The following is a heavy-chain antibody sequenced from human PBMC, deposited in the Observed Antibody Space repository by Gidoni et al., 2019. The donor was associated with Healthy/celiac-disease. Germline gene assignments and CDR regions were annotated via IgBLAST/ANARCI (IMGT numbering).Heavy chain of an antibody. Sequence: QVQLVESGGGVVQPGRSLRLSCAASGFTFSSYAMHWVRQAPGKGLEWVAVISYDGSNKYYADSVKGRFTISRDNSKNTLYLQMNSLRAEDTAVYYCARDILWFGELSDWGQGTLVTVSS. CDR3: ARDILWFGELSD. D-gene: IGHD3-10*01. J-gene: IGHJ4*02. V-gene: IGHV3-30-3*01. CDR2: ISYDGSNK. CDR1: GFTFSSYA.